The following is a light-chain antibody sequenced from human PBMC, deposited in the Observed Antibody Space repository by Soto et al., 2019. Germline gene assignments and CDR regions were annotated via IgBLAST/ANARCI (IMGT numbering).Light chain of an antibody. J-gene: IGKJ4*01. CDR3: QQYNRGLT. Sequence: ETMITQFPSTLSVSPGERATLSCRASQSVRNNLAWYQQRPGQVPRLLIYGASTRATDIPARFSGSGSGAEFTLTISSLQSEDFALYYCQQYNRGLTFGGGTKVDIK. V-gene: IGKV3-15*01. CDR1: QSVRNN. CDR2: GAS.